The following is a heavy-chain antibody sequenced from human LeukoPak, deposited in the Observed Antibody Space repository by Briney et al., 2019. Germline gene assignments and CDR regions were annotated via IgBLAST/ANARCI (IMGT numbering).Heavy chain of an antibody. Sequence: SETLSLTCTVSGGSISNSSYYWVWHPQPPGLELEWIGSIYYSGSSYYNPFSKSPFTISVDTSKNQFSLKLSSVNAADTAVYYCARQWAAAGIMDYWGQGTLVTVSS. J-gene: IGHJ4*02. CDR3: ARQWAAAGIMDY. V-gene: IGHV4-39*01. D-gene: IGHD6-13*01. CDR1: GGSISNSSYY. CDR2: IYYSGSS.